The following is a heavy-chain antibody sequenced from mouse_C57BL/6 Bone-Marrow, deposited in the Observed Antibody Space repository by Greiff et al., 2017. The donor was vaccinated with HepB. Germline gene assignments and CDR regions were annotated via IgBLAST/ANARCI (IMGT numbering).Heavy chain of an antibody. D-gene: IGHD2-4*01. CDR1: GFSLTSYG. Sequence: QVQLKESGPGLVAPSQSLSITCTVSGFSLTSYGVSWVRQPPGKGLEWLGVIWGDGSTNYHSALISRLSISKDNSKSQVFLKLNSLQTADTATYYWANQGLYYDYGPVYFDYWGQGTTLTVSA. V-gene: IGHV2-3*01. J-gene: IGHJ2*01. CDR3: ANQGLYYDYGPVYFDY. CDR2: IWGDGST.